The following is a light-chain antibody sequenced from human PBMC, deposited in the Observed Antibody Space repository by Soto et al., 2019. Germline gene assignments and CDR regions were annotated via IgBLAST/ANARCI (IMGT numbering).Light chain of an antibody. Sequence: IPRTQSRSSLSASVGDRVTITCRTSQNINNYLNWYQQKPGKAPKLLIYGASSLQTGVPSRFSGSGSGTDFTLTISRLQPEDFAPYYCHQSSSPSWETCGQGTKVDIK. J-gene: IGKJ1*01. CDR1: QNINNY. CDR3: HQSSSPSWET. V-gene: IGKV1-39*01. CDR2: GAS.